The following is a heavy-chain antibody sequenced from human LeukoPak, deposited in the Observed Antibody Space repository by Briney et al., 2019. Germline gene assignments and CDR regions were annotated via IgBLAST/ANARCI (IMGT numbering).Heavy chain of an antibody. Sequence: SETLSLTCTVPGGSISSYYWSWIRQPPGKGLEWIGYIYYSGSTNYNPSLKSRVTISVDTSKNQFSLKLSSVTAADTAVYYCASSPTVTTPLYWGQGTLVTVSS. D-gene: IGHD4-17*01. V-gene: IGHV4-59*01. CDR3: ASSPTVTTPLY. CDR2: IYYSGST. J-gene: IGHJ4*02. CDR1: GGSISSYY.